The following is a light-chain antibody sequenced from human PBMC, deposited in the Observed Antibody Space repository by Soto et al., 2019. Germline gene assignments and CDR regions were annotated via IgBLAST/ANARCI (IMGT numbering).Light chain of an antibody. CDR1: QSISTL. CDR2: DAS. V-gene: IGKV1-5*01. CDR3: QQYSSYSLEP. Sequence: DIQMTQSPSSLSASVGDRVTITCRASQSISTLLTWYQQKPGKAPKLLIYDASRLESGVPSRFSGSGSGTEVTLTISSLQPDDFATYYCQQYSSYSLEPFGQGTKLEIK. J-gene: IGKJ2*01.